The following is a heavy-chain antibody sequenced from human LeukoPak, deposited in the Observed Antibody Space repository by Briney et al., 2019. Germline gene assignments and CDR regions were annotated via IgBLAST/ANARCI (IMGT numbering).Heavy chain of an antibody. CDR2: INHSGST. D-gene: IGHD1-26*01. V-gene: IGHV4-34*01. CDR1: GGSFSGYY. J-gene: IGHJ4*02. Sequence: PSETLSLTCAVYGGSFSGYYWSWIRQPPGKGLEWIGEINHSGSTNYNPSLKSRVTISVDTSKNQFSLRLSSVTAADTAVYYCGSGGFSRWELKYWGQGALVTVSS. CDR3: GSGGFSRWELKY.